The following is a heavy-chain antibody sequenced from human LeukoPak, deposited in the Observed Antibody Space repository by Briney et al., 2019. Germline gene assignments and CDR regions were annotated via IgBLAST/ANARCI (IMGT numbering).Heavy chain of an antibody. CDR1: GFTFSSYT. Sequence: GGSLRLSCAASGFTFSSYTMHWVRQAPGKGLKWVAVISYDGSNKYYADSVKGRFTISRDNSKNTLYLQMNSLRVEDMAVYYCARGADLATAGYDAFDIWGQGTKVTGSS. CDR2: ISYDGSNK. V-gene: IGHV3-30*04. J-gene: IGHJ3*02. CDR3: ARGADLATAGYDAFDI. D-gene: IGHD6-13*01.